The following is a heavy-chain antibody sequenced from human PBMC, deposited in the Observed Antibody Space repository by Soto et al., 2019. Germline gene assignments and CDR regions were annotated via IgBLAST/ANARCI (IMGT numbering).Heavy chain of an antibody. Sequence: SVKVSCKASGGTFSSYAISWVRQAPGQGLEWMGGIIPIFGTANYAQKFQGRVTITADKSTSTAYMELSSLRSEDTAVYYCARGHLVIVPAASAFYYTMDVWGQGTTVTVSS. J-gene: IGHJ6*02. CDR1: GGTFSSYA. V-gene: IGHV1-69*06. D-gene: IGHD2-2*01. CDR3: ARGHLVIVPAASAFYYTMDV. CDR2: IIPIFGTA.